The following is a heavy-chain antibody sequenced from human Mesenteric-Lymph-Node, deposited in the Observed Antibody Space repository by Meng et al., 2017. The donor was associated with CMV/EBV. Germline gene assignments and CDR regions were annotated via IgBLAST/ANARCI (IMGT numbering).Heavy chain of an antibody. Sequence: ASVKVSCKASGHIFTGYYMHWVRQAPGQGLEWMGWINPNSGGTNHAQQFQGRVTMTTDTSMSTAYMELSRLRSDDTAVYYCARDRGYSGYEDFDYWGQGTLVTVSS. CDR1: GHIFTGYY. V-gene: IGHV1-2*02. J-gene: IGHJ4*02. CDR2: INPNSGGT. CDR3: ARDRGYSGYEDFDY. D-gene: IGHD5-12*01.